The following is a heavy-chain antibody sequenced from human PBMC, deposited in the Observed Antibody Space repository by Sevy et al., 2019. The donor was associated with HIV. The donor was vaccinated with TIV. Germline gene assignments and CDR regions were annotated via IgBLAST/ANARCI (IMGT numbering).Heavy chain of an antibody. CDR2: ISYIGST. J-gene: IGHJ4*02. D-gene: IGHD6-13*01. V-gene: IGHV4-61*01. CDR3: VRDRIAAAGGYFDY. Sequence: GSLRLSCTVSGASVSYGNYYWTWIRQPPGKGLEWIGYISYIGSTNYNPSLKSRVTISIDTAKNQLSLRLNSVTATDTAVYYCVRDRIAAAGGYFDYWGQGALVTVSS. CDR1: GASVSYGNYY.